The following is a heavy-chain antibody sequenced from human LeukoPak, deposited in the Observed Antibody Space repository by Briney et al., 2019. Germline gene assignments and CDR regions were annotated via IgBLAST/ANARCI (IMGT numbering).Heavy chain of an antibody. CDR3: AREMIRGGHPLRYFDS. CDR2: ASNDGTII. CDR1: GFSFSDYL. J-gene: IGHJ5*01. D-gene: IGHD3-22*01. V-gene: IGHV3-74*01. Sequence: GGSLRPSCAASGFSFSDYLMHWVRQAPGERPVWVSRASNDGTIIDYADFVKGRFTMSRDNAQNTVSLQMNSLRVEDGAIYYCAREMIRGGHPLRYFDSRGRGAVVTVSS.